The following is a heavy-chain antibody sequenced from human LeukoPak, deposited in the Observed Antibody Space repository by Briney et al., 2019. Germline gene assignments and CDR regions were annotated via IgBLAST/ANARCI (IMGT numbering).Heavy chain of an antibody. D-gene: IGHD2-2*01. CDR2: IWYDGSNK. V-gene: IGHV3-33*01. Sequence: PGGSLRLSCAASGFTFSSYGMHWVRQAPGKGLEWVAVIWYDGSNKYYADSVKGRFTISRDNSKNTLYLQMNSLRAEDTAVYYCARELYCSSTSCHPELFDYWGQGTLVTVSS. J-gene: IGHJ4*02. CDR1: GFTFSSYG. CDR3: ARELYCSSTSCHPELFDY.